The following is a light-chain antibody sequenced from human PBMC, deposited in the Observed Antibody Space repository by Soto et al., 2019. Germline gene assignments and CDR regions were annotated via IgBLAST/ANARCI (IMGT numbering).Light chain of an antibody. J-gene: IGKJ2*01. CDR1: QGINIF. CDR2: AAS. Sequence: DIQLTQSPSFLSASVGDRVTITCRASQGINIFLAWFQQKPGKAPNLLISAASTLQSGVPSRFSGSGSETEFTLTITSLQPEDSATYYCQQRNSYPRTFDQGTKVEIK. V-gene: IGKV1-9*01. CDR3: QQRNSYPRT.